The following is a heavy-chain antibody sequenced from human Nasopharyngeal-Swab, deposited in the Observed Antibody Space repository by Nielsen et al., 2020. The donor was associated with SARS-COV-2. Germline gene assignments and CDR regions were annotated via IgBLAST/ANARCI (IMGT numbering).Heavy chain of an antibody. J-gene: IGHJ6*02. D-gene: IGHD5-18*01. V-gene: IGHV3-48*03. CDR3: AREGAEAMVNYYYYYGMDV. CDR2: ISSSGSTI. CDR1: GFTFSSYE. Sequence: GSLRLSCAASGFTFSSYEMNWVRQAPGKGLEWVSYISSSGSTIYYADSVRGRFTISRDNAKNSLYLQMNSLRAEDTAVYYCAREGAEAMVNYYYYYGMDVWGQGTTVTVSS.